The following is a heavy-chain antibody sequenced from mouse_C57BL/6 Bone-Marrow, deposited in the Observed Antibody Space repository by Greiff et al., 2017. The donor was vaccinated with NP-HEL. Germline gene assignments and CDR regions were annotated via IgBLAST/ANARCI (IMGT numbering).Heavy chain of an antibody. Sequence: QVQLQQPGAELVKPGASVKPSCKASGYTFTSYWMQWVKQRPGQGLEWIGEIDPSDSYTNYNQKFKGKATLTVDTSSSTAYMQLSSLTSEDSAVYYCARGYYGGAYWGQGTLVTVSA. CDR1: GYTFTSYW. CDR2: IDPSDSYT. CDR3: ARGYYGGAY. V-gene: IGHV1-50*01. D-gene: IGHD1-1*01. J-gene: IGHJ3*01.